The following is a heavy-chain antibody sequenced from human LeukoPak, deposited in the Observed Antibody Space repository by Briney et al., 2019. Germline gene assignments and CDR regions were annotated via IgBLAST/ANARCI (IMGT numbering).Heavy chain of an antibody. CDR3: ARVDGSPDY. CDR1: GYTFTGYY. J-gene: IGHJ4*02. D-gene: IGHD2-15*01. V-gene: IGHV1-2*02. Sequence: ASVKVSCKASGYTFTGYYMHWVRQAPGQGLEWMGWINPNSGGTNYAQKLQGRVTITRDTSISTAYMELSSLKSEDTAVYYYARVDGSPDYWGQGTLVTVSS. CDR2: INPNSGGT.